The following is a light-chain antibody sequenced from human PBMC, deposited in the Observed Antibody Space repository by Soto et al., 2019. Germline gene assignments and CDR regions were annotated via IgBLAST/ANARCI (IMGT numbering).Light chain of an antibody. V-gene: IGKV3D-15*01. CDR3: QQYQNWPPLT. CDR1: QSININ. J-gene: IGKJ4*01. Sequence: EVLMTQSPATLSVSPGERVTLSCRASQSININLAWYQQKPGQAPRVLIYGASSRASGIPDRFSGSGSGTDFTLTITRLEHDVFAFSYCQQYQNWPPLTFGGGTRVEIK. CDR2: GAS.